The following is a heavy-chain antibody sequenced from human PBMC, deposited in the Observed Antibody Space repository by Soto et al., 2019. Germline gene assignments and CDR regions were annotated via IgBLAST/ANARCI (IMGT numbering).Heavy chain of an antibody. CDR3: ARERRYCSSTSCEYFQL. V-gene: IGHV6-1*01. CDR2: TYYRSKWYN. CDR1: GDSVSSNSAA. D-gene: IGHD2-2*01. Sequence: QSQTLSLTCAISGDSVSSNSAAWNWIRQSPSRGLEWLGRTYYRSKWYNDYAVSVKSRITINPDTSKNQFSLQLNSVTPEDTAVYYCARERRYCSSTSCEYFQLWGQGTLVTVSS. J-gene: IGHJ1*01.